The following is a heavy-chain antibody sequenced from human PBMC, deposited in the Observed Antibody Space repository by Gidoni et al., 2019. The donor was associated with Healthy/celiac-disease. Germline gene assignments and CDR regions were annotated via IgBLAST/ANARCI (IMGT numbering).Heavy chain of an antibody. J-gene: IGHJ6*02. D-gene: IGHD3-22*01. V-gene: IGHV4-59*01. Sequence: QVQLQESGPGLVKPSETLSLTCTVTGGSISSYYWSWIRQPPGKGLEWIGYIYYSGSTNYNPSLKSRVTISVDTSKNQFSLKLSSVTAADTAVYYCARDLGVYYDSSGYRVYYGMDVWGQGTTVTVSS. CDR3: ARDLGVYYDSSGYRVYYGMDV. CDR1: GGSISSYY. CDR2: IYYSGST.